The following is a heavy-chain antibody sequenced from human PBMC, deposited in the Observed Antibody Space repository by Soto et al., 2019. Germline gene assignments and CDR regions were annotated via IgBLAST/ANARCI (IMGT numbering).Heavy chain of an antibody. J-gene: IGHJ4*02. CDR3: ARFDYYDSSGYLDSGPK. D-gene: IGHD3-22*01. CDR2: IYYSGST. Sequence: PSETLSLTCTVSGGSISSSSYYWGWIRQPPGKGLEWIGYIYYSGSTNYNPSLKSRVTISVDTSKNQFSLKLSSVTAADAAVYYCARFDYYDSSGYLDSGPKWGQGTLVTVSS. CDR1: GGSISSSSYY. V-gene: IGHV4-61*05.